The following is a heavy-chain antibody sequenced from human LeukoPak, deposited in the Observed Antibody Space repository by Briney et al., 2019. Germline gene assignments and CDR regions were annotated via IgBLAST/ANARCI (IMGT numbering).Heavy chain of an antibody. Sequence: ASVTVSCKASGYTFTGDYMHWRRQPPGQGREWMGGINPNSGGTNYAQKFQGRVTMTRDRSISTAYMELSRLRSDDTAVYYCARDPIRFLEWLPSGYMDVWGKGTTVTVSS. V-gene: IGHV1-2*02. CDR2: INPNSGGT. J-gene: IGHJ6*03. D-gene: IGHD3-3*01. CDR1: GYTFTGDY. CDR3: ARDPIRFLEWLPSGYMDV.